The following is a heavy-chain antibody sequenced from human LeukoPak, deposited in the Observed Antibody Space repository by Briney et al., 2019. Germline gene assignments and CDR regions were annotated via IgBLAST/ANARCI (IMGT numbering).Heavy chain of an antibody. CDR3: ARDLGSSGYLIPVY. J-gene: IGHJ4*02. D-gene: IGHD3-22*01. CDR1: GFTFSSYG. Sequence: GGSLRLSCAASGFTFSSYGMHWVRQAPGKGLEWVAVIWYDGSNKYYADSVKGRFTISRDNSKNALYLQMNSLRAEDTAVYYCARDLGSSGYLIPVYWGQGTLVTVSS. CDR2: IWYDGSNK. V-gene: IGHV3-33*01.